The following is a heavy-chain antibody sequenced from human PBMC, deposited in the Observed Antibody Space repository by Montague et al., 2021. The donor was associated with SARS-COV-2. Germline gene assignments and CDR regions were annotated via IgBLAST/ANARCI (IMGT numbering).Heavy chain of an antibody. CDR3: ARGFNTAMVKFDY. CDR2: ISISGST. V-gene: IGHV4-61*02. D-gene: IGHD5-18*01. Sequence: TLSLTCTVSGGSISSGSYYWSWIRQPAGKGLEWIGRISISGSTNYNPSLKSRVTISVDTSKNQFSLQLNSVTPEDTAVYYCARGFNTAMVKFDYWGQGTLVTVSS. J-gene: IGHJ4*02. CDR1: GGSISSGSYY.